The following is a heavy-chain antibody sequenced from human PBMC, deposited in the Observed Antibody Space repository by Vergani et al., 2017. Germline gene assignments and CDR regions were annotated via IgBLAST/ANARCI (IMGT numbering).Heavy chain of an antibody. Sequence: QVHLQESGPGVVKPPGTLSLTCAVSGDSISSNNCWTWVRQPPGKGLEWIGEICHTEDTKYSPSLKSRVTVSVDESRNLFSLRLNSVTAADTAVYYCTRQPQEGASGPPSVPTWGQGISVIVSS. J-gene: IGHJ4*02. D-gene: IGHD5-12*01. CDR3: TRQPQEGASGPPSVPT. CDR2: ICHTEDT. V-gene: IGHV4-4*03. CDR1: GDSISSNNC.